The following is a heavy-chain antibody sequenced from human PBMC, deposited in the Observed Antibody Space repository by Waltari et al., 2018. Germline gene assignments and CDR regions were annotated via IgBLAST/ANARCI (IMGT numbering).Heavy chain of an antibody. CDR2: INAGNGNT. J-gene: IGHJ4*02. CDR3: ARARGYSGYDWSY. V-gene: IGHV1-3*01. Sequence: QVQLVQSGAEVKKPGASVKVSCQASVYTFTSYAMHWVRQAPGQRLEWMGWINAGNGNTKYSQKFQGRVTITRDTSASTAYMELSSLRSEDTAVYYCARARGYSGYDWSYWGQGTLVTVSS. D-gene: IGHD5-12*01. CDR1: VYTFTSYA.